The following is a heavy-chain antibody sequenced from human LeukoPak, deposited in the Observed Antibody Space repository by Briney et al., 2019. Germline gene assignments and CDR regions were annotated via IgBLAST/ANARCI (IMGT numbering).Heavy chain of an antibody. V-gene: IGHV3-11*04. CDR2: ISSSGSTI. Sequence: GGSLRLSCAASGFTFGDYYMSWIRQAPGKGLEWVSYISSSGSTIYYADSVKGRFTISRDNAKNSLYLQMNSLRAEDTAVYYCARAWNYYDSSGYYFFDYWGQGTLVTVSS. CDR1: GFTFGDYY. J-gene: IGHJ4*02. D-gene: IGHD3-22*01. CDR3: ARAWNYYDSSGYYFFDY.